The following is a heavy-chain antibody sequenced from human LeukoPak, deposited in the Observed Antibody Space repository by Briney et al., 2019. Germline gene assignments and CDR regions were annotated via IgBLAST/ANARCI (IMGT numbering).Heavy chain of an antibody. CDR2: ISAYNGNT. CDR1: GYTFTSYG. CDR3: ARDSYGDPPPNWSDP. J-gene: IGHJ5*02. D-gene: IGHD4-17*01. V-gene: IGHV1-18*01. Sequence: ASVKVSCKASGYTFTSYGISWVRQAPGQGLEWMGWISAYNGNTNYAQKLQGRVTMTTDTSTSTAYMELRSLRSDDTAVYYCARDSYGDPPPNWSDPWGQGTLVTVSS.